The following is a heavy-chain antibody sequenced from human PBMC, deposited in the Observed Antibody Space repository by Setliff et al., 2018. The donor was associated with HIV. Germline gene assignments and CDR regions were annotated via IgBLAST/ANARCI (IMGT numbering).Heavy chain of an antibody. CDR2: ISPSGGA. J-gene: IGHJ6*02. V-gene: IGHV4-34*01. D-gene: IGHD6-13*01. CDR3: ARVVWMAAAGTIDYYYYGMDI. Sequence: PSETLSLTCASFGGPFSDYFWTWLRQPPGKGLEWIGHISPSGGADYSPSLKTRAAISLVTSRSQIVLRLSSVAAADTATYYCARVVWMAAAGTIDYYYYGMDIWGQGTTVTVSS. CDR1: GGPFSDYF.